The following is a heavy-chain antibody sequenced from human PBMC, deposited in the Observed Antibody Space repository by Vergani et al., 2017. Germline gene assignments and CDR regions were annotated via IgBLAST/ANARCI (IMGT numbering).Heavy chain of an antibody. Sequence: QVQLVESGGGVVQPGRSLRLSCAASGFTFSSYGMHWVRQAPGKGLEWVAVIWDDGSNKYYADSVKGRFTISRDNSKNTLYLQMNSLRAEDTAVYYCARDPDYGDFPSQDAFDIWGQGTMVTVSS. V-gene: IGHV3-33*01. CDR1: GFTFSSYG. CDR2: IWDDGSNK. D-gene: IGHD4-17*01. CDR3: ARDPDYGDFPSQDAFDI. J-gene: IGHJ3*02.